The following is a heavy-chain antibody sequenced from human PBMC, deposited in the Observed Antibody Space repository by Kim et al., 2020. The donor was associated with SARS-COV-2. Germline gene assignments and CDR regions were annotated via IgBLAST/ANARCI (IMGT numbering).Heavy chain of an antibody. Sequence: ASVKVSCKASGYTFTGYYIHWVRHAPGQGLEWMGRINPNSGGTNYAQKFQGRVTMTKDTSIRTAYMELNRLRSDDTAVYYCARSMGAVTATGEFDCWGQGIVVTVSS. CDR2: INPNSGGT. CDR3: ARSMGAVTATGEFDC. CDR1: GYTFTGYY. V-gene: IGHV1-2*06. D-gene: IGHD2-21*02. J-gene: IGHJ4*02.